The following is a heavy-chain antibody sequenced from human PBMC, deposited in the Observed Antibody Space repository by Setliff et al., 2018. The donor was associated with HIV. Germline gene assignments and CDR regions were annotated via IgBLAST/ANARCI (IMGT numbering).Heavy chain of an antibody. CDR2: IGTQNGNT. CDR1: GYSFTTYG. CDR3: AREGLWFGDRGFYMDV. J-gene: IGHJ6*03. V-gene: IGHV1-18*01. Sequence: ASVKVSCKASGYSFTTYGVYWVRQAPGQGLEWMGWIGTQNGNTNYAQKFQGRVTMTTDTSTNTAYMELSSLTSDDTAVYYCAREGLWFGDRGFYMDVWGEGTAVTVS. D-gene: IGHD3-10*01.